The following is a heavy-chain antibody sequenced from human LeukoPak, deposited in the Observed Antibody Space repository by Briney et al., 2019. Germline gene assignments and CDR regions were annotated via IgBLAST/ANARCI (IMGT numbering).Heavy chain of an antibody. Sequence: SVKVSCKASGYTLTSNYIHWVRQAPGQGLEWMGRIIPILGIANYAQKFQGRVTITADKSTGTAYMELSSLRSEDTAVYYCARVDSNYLDYWGQGTLVTVSS. CDR2: IIPILGIA. CDR3: ARVDSNYLDY. CDR1: GYTLTSNY. J-gene: IGHJ4*02. D-gene: IGHD4-11*01. V-gene: IGHV1-69*04.